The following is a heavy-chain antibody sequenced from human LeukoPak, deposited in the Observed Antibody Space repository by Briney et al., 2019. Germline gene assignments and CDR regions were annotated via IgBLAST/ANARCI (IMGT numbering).Heavy chain of an antibody. CDR1: GFSFSSYA. J-gene: IGHJ4*02. V-gene: IGHV3-23*01. CDR2: ISGSGGST. CDR3: AKASSGWAPFDY. Sequence: GGSLRLSCAASGFSFSSYAMSWVRQAPGKGLEWVSAISGSGGSTYYADSVQGRFTISRDNSKNTLSLQMNSLSAEDTAVYYCAKASSGWAPFDYWGQGTLVTVSS. D-gene: IGHD6-19*01.